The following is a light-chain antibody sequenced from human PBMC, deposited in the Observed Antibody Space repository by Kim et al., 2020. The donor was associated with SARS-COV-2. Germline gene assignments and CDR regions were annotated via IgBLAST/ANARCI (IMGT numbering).Light chain of an antibody. CDR1: QSVSSE. CDR2: GAS. V-gene: IGKV3-15*01. CDR3: QQYNNWPPIT. J-gene: IGKJ5*01. Sequence: EIVMTQSPATLSASPGERVTLSCRASQSVSSELAWYQQKPGQGPRLLIYGASTRATDVPARFSGSGSGTEFTLTISSLQSEDFAVYYCQQYNNWPPITFGQGTRLEIK.